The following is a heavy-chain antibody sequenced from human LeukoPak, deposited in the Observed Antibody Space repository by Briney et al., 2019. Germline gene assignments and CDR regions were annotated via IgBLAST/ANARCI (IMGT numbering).Heavy chain of an antibody. Sequence: GGSLRLSCAASGFTFSNYNMNWVRQAPGKGLEWVSSITSSSAYIYYADSVKGRFTISRDNAKNSLYLQTNSLRAEDTAVYYCARGYQVGATTGFCYFDYWGQGTLVTVSS. J-gene: IGHJ4*02. V-gene: IGHV3-21*01. CDR3: ARGYQVGATTGFCYFDY. CDR2: ITSSSAYI. CDR1: GFTFSNYN. D-gene: IGHD1-26*01.